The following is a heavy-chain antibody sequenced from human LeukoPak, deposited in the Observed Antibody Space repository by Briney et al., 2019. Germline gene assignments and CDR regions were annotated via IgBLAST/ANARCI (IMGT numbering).Heavy chain of an antibody. J-gene: IGHJ6*03. D-gene: IGHD6-13*01. CDR3: ARDPYSSSPWHYYDYMDV. CDR2: IYTSGST. V-gene: IGHV4-4*07. Sequence: SETLSLTCTVSGGSISNYYWSWIRQPAGKGLEWIGRIYTSGSTNYNPSLKSRVTMPVDTSKNQFSLKLSSVTAADTAVYYCARDPYSSSPWHYYDYMDVWGKGTTVTVSS. CDR1: GGSISNYY.